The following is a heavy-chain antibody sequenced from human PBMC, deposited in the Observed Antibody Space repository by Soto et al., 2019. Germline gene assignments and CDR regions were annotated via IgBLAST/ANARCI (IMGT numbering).Heavy chain of an antibody. CDR1: GFTFSSYA. D-gene: IGHD5-12*01. CDR3: AKTLNAVALYYYYGMDV. Sequence: GGSLRLSCAASGFTFSSYAMSWVRQAPGKGLEWVSAISGSGGSTYYADSVKGRFTISGDNSKNTLYLQMNSLRAEDTAVYYCAKTLNAVALYYYYGMDVWGQGTTVTVSS. J-gene: IGHJ6*02. V-gene: IGHV3-23*01. CDR2: ISGSGGST.